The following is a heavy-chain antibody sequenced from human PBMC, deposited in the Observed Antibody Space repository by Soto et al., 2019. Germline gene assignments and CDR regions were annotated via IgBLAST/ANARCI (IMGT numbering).Heavy chain of an antibody. CDR2: ISPGDSDT. CDR1: GYSFINYW. Sequence: GESLKISCEASGYSFINYWIAWVRQVPGRGLEWMGIISPGDSDTRYSPSFQGQVTISADKSISTAYLQWSSLKASDTAMYYCARLKTDAFDIWGQGTMVTVSS. CDR3: ARLKTDAFDI. V-gene: IGHV5-51*01. J-gene: IGHJ3*02.